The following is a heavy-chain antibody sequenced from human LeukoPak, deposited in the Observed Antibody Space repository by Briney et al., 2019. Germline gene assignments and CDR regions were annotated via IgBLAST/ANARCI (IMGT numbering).Heavy chain of an antibody. Sequence: SETLSLTCIVSGYSIDGGYFWGWIRQPPGKGLEWIGNIHHSGTTYYNPSLKSRVTISVDTSKNQFSPNLSSVTAADTAFYYCARGLLWFGELLPYLPYYYYYMDVWGKGTTVTVSS. CDR3: ARGLLWFGELLPYLPYYYYYMDV. J-gene: IGHJ6*03. V-gene: IGHV4-38-2*02. D-gene: IGHD3-10*01. CDR2: IHHSGTT. CDR1: GYSIDGGYF.